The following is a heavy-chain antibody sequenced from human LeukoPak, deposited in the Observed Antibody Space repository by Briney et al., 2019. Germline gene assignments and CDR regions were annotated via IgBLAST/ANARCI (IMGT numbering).Heavy chain of an antibody. D-gene: IGHD3-3*01. J-gene: IGHJ4*02. Sequence: PSETLSLTCAVYGGSFSGYYWSWIRQPPGKGLEWIGEINHSGSTNYNPSLKSRVTISVDTSKSQFSLKLSSVTAADTAVYYCARDPFGVVTDWGQGTLVTVSS. CDR1: GGSFSGYY. V-gene: IGHV4-34*01. CDR2: INHSGST. CDR3: ARDPFGVVTD.